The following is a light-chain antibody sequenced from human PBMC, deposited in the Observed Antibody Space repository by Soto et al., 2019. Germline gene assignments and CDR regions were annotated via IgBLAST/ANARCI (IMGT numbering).Light chain of an antibody. Sequence: DIQMTQSPSSLPASVGDRVTLTCRASQSISTYLNWYQQKPGKAPKLLIYAASSLQSGVPSRLSGSGSGTDFTLTISSLQHEDFATYYCQQSYTIPYTFGQGTKLEIK. V-gene: IGKV1-39*01. CDR1: QSISTY. CDR3: QQSYTIPYT. CDR2: AAS. J-gene: IGKJ2*01.